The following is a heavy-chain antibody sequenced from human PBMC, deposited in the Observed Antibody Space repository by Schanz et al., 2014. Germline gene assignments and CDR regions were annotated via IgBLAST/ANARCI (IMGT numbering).Heavy chain of an antibody. CDR3: ARRDKSFSNLDY. J-gene: IGHJ4*02. Sequence: QVQLVQSGAEVKEPGASVKVSCRASGYTFTAYYIHWVRRAPGQGLDWMGWINPHSGGTNYAEKLQGRVTMTTDTSVTTAYMDLSRLRSDDTAVYYCARRDKSFSNLDYWGEGVLVTVS. V-gene: IGHV1-2*02. CDR1: GYTFTAYY. CDR2: INPHSGGT. D-gene: IGHD4-4*01.